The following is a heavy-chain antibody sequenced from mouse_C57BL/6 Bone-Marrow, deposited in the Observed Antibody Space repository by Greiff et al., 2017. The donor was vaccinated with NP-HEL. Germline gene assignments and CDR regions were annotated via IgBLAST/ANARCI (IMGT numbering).Heavy chain of an antibody. V-gene: IGHV1-15*01. CDR2: IDPETGGT. J-gene: IGHJ2*01. CDR1: GYTFTDYE. CDR3: PPITTVVAFDY. D-gene: IGHD1-1*01. Sequence: VQLQQSGAELVRPGASVTLSCKASGYTFTDYEMHWVKQTPVHGLEWIGAIDPETGGTAYNQKFKGKAILTADKSSSTAYMELRSLTSEDSAVYYCPPITTVVAFDYWGQGTTLTVSS.